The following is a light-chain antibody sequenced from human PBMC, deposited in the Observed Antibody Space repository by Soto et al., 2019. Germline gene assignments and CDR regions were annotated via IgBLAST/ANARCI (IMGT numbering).Light chain of an antibody. Sequence: DIQMTQSPSSLSASVGDRVTITCRASQGISNYLAWYQQKPGKVPKLLIYAASTLQSGVPSRFSGSGSVTDFTLTISSLQPEAVATYYCQTYNSATFTFGPGTKVDIK. CDR2: AAS. CDR1: QGISNY. CDR3: QTYNSATFT. J-gene: IGKJ3*01. V-gene: IGKV1-27*01.